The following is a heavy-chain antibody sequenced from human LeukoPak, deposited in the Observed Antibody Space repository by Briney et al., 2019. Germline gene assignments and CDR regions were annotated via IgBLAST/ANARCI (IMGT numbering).Heavy chain of an antibody. D-gene: IGHD1-1*01. CDR3: ACMEQR. CDR1: GFTFRDHW. J-gene: IGHJ4*02. Sequence: GGSLRLSCATSGFTFRDHWMTWVRRAPGKGLECVASINDDGRQEFYVDSVKGRFTISRDNAKNTLYLQMNSLRAEDTAVYYCACMEQRWGQGTLVTVSS. V-gene: IGHV3-7*01. CDR2: INDDGRQE.